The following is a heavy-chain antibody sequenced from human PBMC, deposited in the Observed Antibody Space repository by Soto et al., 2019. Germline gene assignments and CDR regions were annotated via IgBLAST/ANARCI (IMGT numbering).Heavy chain of an antibody. J-gene: IGHJ4*02. CDR2: LNPNTGES. V-gene: IGHV1-8*02. CDR3: ARRADTNGRSGFGGDKYFFDF. Sequence: ASVKVSCKASGYTFTSYDIYWVRQATGQGLEWMGRLNPNTGESGYAQKFQGRVTVTSDSSINTVHMELSGLTSEDTAVYYCARRADTNGRSGFGGDKYFFDFWGQGTLVTVSS. CDR1: GYTFTSYD. D-gene: IGHD3-16*01.